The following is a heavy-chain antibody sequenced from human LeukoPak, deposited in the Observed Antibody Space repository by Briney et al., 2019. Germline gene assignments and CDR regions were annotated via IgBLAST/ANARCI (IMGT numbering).Heavy chain of an antibody. Sequence: GGSLRLSCAASGFTFDDYGMSWVRQAPGKGLEWVSGINWNGGSTGYADSVKGRFTISRDNAKNSLYLRMNSLRAEDAALYYCARDRGFLDFDYWGQGTLVTVSS. CDR3: ARDRGFLDFDY. CDR1: GFTFDDYG. J-gene: IGHJ4*02. D-gene: IGHD3-10*01. CDR2: INWNGGST. V-gene: IGHV3-20*04.